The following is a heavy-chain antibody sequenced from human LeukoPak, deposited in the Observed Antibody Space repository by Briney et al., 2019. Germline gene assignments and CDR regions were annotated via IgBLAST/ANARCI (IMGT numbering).Heavy chain of an antibody. J-gene: IGHJ4*02. CDR3: AIHPSDSSGYFSY. D-gene: IGHD3-22*01. CDR2: IDTKTGNP. V-gene: IGHV7-4-1*02. Sequence: ASVKVSCKASGYPLTSYYMHWVRQAPGQGLEYMGWIDTKTGNPTYAQGFTGRFVFSLDTSVSTAYLQISSLKAEDTAVYYCAIHPSDSSGYFSYWGQGALVTVSS. CDR1: GYPLTSYY.